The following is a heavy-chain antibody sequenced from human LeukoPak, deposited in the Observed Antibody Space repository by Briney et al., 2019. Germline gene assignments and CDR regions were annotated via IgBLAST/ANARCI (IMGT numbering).Heavy chain of an antibody. CDR3: ARFGVLDY. D-gene: IGHD3-10*01. CDR1: GFTFSSYS. CDR2: ISSSSSTI. Sequence: GGSLRLSCAASGFTFSSYSMNWVRQAPGKGLEWVSYISSSSSTIYYADSVKGRFTISRDNAKNSLYLQMNSLRAEDTAVYYCARFGVLDYWGQGTLVTVSS. V-gene: IGHV3-48*01. J-gene: IGHJ4*02.